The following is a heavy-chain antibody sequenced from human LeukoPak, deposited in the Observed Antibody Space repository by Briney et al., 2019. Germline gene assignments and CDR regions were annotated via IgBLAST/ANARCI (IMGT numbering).Heavy chain of an antibody. D-gene: IGHD1-26*01. CDR3: ARDLVVGSTRLAFDF. V-gene: IGHV3-53*01. Sequence: GGSLRLSCAGSGFTATTNYMSWVRQAPGKGLEWVSVIYSSGSTSYADSVKGRFTISRDSSKNTLYLQMNSLRAEDTAVYYCARDLVVGSTRLAFDFRGQGTMVTVSS. CDR2: IYSSGST. CDR1: GFTATTNY. J-gene: IGHJ3*01.